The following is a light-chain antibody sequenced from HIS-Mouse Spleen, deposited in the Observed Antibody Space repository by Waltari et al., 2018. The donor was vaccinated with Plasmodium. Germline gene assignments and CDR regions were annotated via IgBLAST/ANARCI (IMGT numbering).Light chain of an antibody. CDR2: EDS. CDR3: YSTDSSGNRRV. V-gene: IGLV3-10*01. J-gene: IGLJ3*02. Sequence: SYELTQPPSVSVSPGHTARITCSGDALPKKYAYWYQQESGQAPVLVIYEDSKRPSGVPGRLAGARSGTMATVTISGCQVEDEADYYCYSTDSSGNRRVFGGGTKLTVL. CDR1: ALPKKY.